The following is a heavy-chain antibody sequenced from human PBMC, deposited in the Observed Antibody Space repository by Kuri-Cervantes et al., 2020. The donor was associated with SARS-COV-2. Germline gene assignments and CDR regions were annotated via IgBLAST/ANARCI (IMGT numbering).Heavy chain of an antibody. Sequence: GGSPRLSCTASGFNFSRTDMHWVRQTPGRGLEWVAAISYDGRKKKCVPSGKGRFTISRDNSQNTLYLQVKSLKSEDTAIYYCAKDRFGVHDFWGQGTLVTVSS. CDR2: ISYDGRKK. D-gene: IGHD2-8*01. CDR1: GFNFSRTD. CDR3: AKDRFGVHDF. J-gene: IGHJ4*02. V-gene: IGHV3-30*18.